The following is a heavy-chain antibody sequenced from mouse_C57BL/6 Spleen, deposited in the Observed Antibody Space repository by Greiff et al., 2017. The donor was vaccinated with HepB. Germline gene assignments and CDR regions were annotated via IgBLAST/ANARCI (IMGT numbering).Heavy chain of an antibody. Sequence: VQLQQPGAELVKPGASVKLSCKASGYTFTSYWMHWVKQRPGQGLEWIGMIHPNSGSTNYNEKFKSKATLTVDKSSSTAYMQLSSLTSEDSAVYYCAREERSTMVPFAYWGQGTLVTVSA. D-gene: IGHD2-1*01. CDR1: GYTFTSYW. V-gene: IGHV1-64*01. J-gene: IGHJ3*01. CDR3: AREERSTMVPFAY. CDR2: IHPNSGST.